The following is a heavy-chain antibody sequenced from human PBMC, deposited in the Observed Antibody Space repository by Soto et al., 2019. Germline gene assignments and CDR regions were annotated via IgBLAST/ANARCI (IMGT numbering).Heavy chain of an antibody. D-gene: IGHD6-13*01. CDR3: ARQGADPSTWPGGGFLDF. CDR1: GASGSSRSHY. Sequence: SETLSLTCTVSGASGSSRSHYWAWIRQPPGKGVEWISSIHYTGNKHYSPSLKSRLTISIDTSRNQFSLTLNSVTAADTAVYYCARQGADPSTWPGGGFLDFWGQGILVTVSS. V-gene: IGHV4-39*01. CDR2: IHYTGNK. J-gene: IGHJ4*02.